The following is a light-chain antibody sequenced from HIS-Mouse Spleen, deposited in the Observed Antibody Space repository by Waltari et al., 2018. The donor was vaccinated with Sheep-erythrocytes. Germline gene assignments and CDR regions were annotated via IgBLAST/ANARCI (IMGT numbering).Light chain of an antibody. CDR3: QAWDSSTAV. CDR1: KLGAKY. V-gene: IGLV3-1*01. J-gene: IGLJ2*01. Sequence: SYELTQPPSVSVSPGQTASITCSGDKLGAKYACWYQQKPGQSPVLVIYQDSKLPSGIPERFSGSNSGNTATLTISGTQAMDEADYYCQAWDSSTAVFGGGTKLTVL. CDR2: QDS.